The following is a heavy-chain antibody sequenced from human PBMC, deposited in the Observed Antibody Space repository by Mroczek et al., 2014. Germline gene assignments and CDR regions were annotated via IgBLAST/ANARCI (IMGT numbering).Heavy chain of an antibody. CDR1: GFTFSSNG. J-gene: IGHJ6*03. Sequence: ESGGGVVQPGRSLRLSCAVSGFTFSSNGMHWVRQAPGKGLEWVAVISYDGSNKYYPDSVKGRFTISRDNSKNTLYLQMNSLRAEDTAVYHCAKGYGGSRYYYYMDVWGKGTTVTVSS. D-gene: IGHD4-23*01. CDR2: ISYDGSNK. CDR3: AKGYGGSRYYYYMDV. V-gene: IGHV3-30*18.